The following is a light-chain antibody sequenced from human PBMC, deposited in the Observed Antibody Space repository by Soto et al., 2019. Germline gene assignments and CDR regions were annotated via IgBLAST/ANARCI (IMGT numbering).Light chain of an antibody. CDR2: ATS. V-gene: IGKV1-39*01. CDR3: QQSNRTPQT. J-gene: IGKJ1*01. CDR1: QSISHY. Sequence: DIQMTQSPSCLSASVGDRVTITCRASQSISHYLNWYQQKPGKASKLLIYATSSLQSGVPSRFSGSGSGRDVTLTISRLQPEDFATYYCQQSNRTPQTFGQGTKVESK.